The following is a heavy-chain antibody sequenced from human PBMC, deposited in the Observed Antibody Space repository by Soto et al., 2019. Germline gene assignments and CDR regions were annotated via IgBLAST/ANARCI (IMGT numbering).Heavy chain of an antibody. CDR3: AAGIAAAGTSGALDI. CDR1: GFTSSNYA. D-gene: IGHD6-25*01. CDR2: ISGSGGIT. J-gene: IGHJ3*02. Sequence: EVPLLESGGGLVQPGGSLRLSCVASGFTSSNYAMSWVRQAPGKGLEWVSGISGSGGITNYADSVKGRFTISRDNSKNTLNLQMNTLRVEDTALYYCAAGIAAAGTSGALDIWGQGTVVTVSS. V-gene: IGHV3-23*01.